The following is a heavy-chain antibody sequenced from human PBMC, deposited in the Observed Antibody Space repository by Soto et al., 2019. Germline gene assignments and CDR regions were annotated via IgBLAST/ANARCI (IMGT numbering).Heavy chain of an antibody. Sequence: QVQLVESGGGVVQPGRSLRLSCAASGFTFSSHGMHWVRQAPGKGLEWVAVIRYDGSYKYYADSVKGRFTISRDNSKKTLYLQMNSLRAEDTAVYYCARDRENWNALDYWGQGTPVTVSS. CDR3: ARDRENWNALDY. D-gene: IGHD1-1*01. V-gene: IGHV3-33*01. J-gene: IGHJ4*02. CDR1: GFTFSSHG. CDR2: IRYDGSYK.